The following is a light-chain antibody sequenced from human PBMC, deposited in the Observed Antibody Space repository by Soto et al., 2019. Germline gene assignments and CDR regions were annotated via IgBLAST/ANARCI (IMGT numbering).Light chain of an antibody. Sequence: DIQMTQSPSTLSASVGDRVTITCRASQSISSWLAWYQQKPGKAPKLLIYDASNLESGVPSRFSGSGSGTEFTLTISSLQPDDFATYYCQQYNSYPITFGQGTRWRL. J-gene: IGKJ5*01. V-gene: IGKV1-5*01. CDR3: QQYNSYPIT. CDR2: DAS. CDR1: QSISSW.